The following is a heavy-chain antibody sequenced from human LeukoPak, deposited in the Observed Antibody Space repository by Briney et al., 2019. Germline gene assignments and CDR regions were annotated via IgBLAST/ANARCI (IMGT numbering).Heavy chain of an antibody. Sequence: PSETLSLTCTVSGGSISSSSYYWGWIRQPPGKGLEWIGSIYYSGSTYYNPSLKSRVTLSVDTSKNQFSLKLSSVTAADTAVYYCAREGSSNWFDPWGQGTLVTVSS. D-gene: IGHD6-6*01. CDR2: IYYSGST. V-gene: IGHV4-39*07. CDR1: GGSISSSSYY. J-gene: IGHJ5*02. CDR3: AREGSSNWFDP.